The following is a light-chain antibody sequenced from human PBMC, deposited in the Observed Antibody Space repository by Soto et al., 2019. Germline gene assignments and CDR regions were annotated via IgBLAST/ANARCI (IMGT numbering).Light chain of an antibody. Sequence: QMAQSPSTLSASWGDRVTFTCSASQTISNWLAWYQQKKGKAPTXLIYDASTLERGVPSRFSGTVYGTEFKLSIDSLQTDDFATYYCQQYHTSSITFGQGTRLEIK. CDR3: QQYHTSSIT. J-gene: IGKJ5*01. CDR1: QTISNW. V-gene: IGKV1-5*01. CDR2: DAS.